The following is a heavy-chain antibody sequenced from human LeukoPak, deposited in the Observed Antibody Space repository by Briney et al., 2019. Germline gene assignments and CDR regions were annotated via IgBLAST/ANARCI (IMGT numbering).Heavy chain of an antibody. CDR3: ARVVPAANILENGMVV. V-gene: IGHV3-33*01. J-gene: IGHJ6*02. CDR2: IWYDGSNK. CDR1: GFTFSSYG. Sequence: HSGGSLRLSCAASGFTFSSYGMHWVRQAPGKGLEWVAVIWYDGSNKYYADSVKGRFTISRDNSKNTLYLQMNSLRAEDTAVYYCARVVPAANILENGMVVWGQGTTVTVSS. D-gene: IGHD2-2*01.